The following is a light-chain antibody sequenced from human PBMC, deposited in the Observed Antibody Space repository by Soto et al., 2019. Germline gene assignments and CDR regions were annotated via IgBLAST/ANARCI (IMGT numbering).Light chain of an antibody. CDR1: QSVRSRY. V-gene: IGKV3-20*01. J-gene: IGKJ1*01. Sequence: EIVLTQSPDTLSLSPGERATVSCRASQSVRSRYLAWYQQKSGQAPRLLIYGASARAAGIADRFSGSGSGTDFTLTISRLEPEDFAVYYCQQYGSSSWTFGQGTKVDIK. CDR3: QQYGSSSWT. CDR2: GAS.